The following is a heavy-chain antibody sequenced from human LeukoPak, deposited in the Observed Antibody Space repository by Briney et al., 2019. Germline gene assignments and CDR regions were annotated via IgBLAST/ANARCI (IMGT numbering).Heavy chain of an antibody. CDR1: GGSISSGTYY. J-gene: IGHJ4*02. Sequence: PSETLSLTCTVSGGSISSGTYYWSWIRQPAGKGLEWIGRIYYSGSTNYNPSLKSRVTISVDTSKNQFSLKLSSVTAADTAVYYCAREGYYGSGSYYKTIDYWGQGTLVTVSS. D-gene: IGHD3-10*01. CDR3: AREGYYGSGSYYKTIDY. CDR2: IYYSGST. V-gene: IGHV4-61*10.